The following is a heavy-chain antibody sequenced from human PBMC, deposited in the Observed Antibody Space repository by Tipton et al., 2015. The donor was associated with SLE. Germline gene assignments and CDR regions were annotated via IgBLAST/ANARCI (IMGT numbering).Heavy chain of an antibody. CDR3: ARDDLVTDSSSWYRSRYYYYGMDV. CDR2: ISSSSSYI. D-gene: IGHD6-13*01. Sequence: GSLRLSCAASGFTFSSYSVNWVRQAPGKGLEWVSSISSSSSYIYYADSVKGRFTISRDNAKNSLYLQMNSLRAEDTAVYYCARDDLVTDSSSWYRSRYYYYGMDVWGQGTTVTVSS. J-gene: IGHJ6*02. V-gene: IGHV3-21*03. CDR1: GFTFSSYS.